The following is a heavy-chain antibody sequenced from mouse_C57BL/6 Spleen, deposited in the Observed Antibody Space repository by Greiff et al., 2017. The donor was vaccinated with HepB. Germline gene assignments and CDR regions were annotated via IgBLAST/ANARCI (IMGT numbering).Heavy chain of an antibody. CDR3: ARPIYYDYDEFAY. CDR2: INPNNGGT. V-gene: IGHV1-26*01. J-gene: IGHJ3*01. D-gene: IGHD2-4*01. Sequence: VQLQQSGPELVKPGASVKISCKASGYTFTDYYMNWVKQSHGKSLEWIGDINPNNGGTSYNQKFKGKATLTVDKSSSTAYMELRSLTSEDSAVYYCARPIYYDYDEFAYWGQGTLVTVSA. CDR1: GYTFTDYY.